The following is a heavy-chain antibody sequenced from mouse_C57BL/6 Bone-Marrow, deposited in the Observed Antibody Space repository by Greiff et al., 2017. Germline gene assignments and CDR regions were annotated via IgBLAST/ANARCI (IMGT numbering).Heavy chain of an antibody. CDR1: GYTFTSYW. D-gene: IGHD2-10*02. CDR3: ARGYGNPACFAY. CDR2: IYPGSGST. V-gene: IGHV1-55*01. J-gene: IGHJ3*01. Sequence: QVQLQQPGAELVKPGASVKMSCKASGYTFTSYWITWVKQRPGQGLEWIGDIYPGSGSTNYNEKFKSKATLTVDTSSSTAYMQLSSLTSEDSAVYDCARGYGNPACFAYWGQGTLVTVSA.